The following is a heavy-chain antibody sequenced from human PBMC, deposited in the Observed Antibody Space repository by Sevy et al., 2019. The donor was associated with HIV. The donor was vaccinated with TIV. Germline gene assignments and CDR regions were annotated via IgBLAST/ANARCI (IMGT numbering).Heavy chain of an antibody. D-gene: IGHD3-22*01. CDR2: INAGNGNT. J-gene: IGHJ3*02. CDR3: ARSYDSSGYSYYHAFDT. Sequence: ASVKVSCKASGYTFTSYAMHWVRQAPGQRLEWRGWINAGNGNTKHSQKFQGRVTITRDTSASTAYMESSSLGSEDTDVYYCARSYDSSGYSYYHAFDTWGQGTMVTVSS. CDR1: GYTFTSYA. V-gene: IGHV1-3*01.